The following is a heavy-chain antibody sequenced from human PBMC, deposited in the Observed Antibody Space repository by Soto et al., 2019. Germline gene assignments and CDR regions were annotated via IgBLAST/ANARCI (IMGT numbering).Heavy chain of an antibody. Sequence: ASVKVSCKASGYTFTSYYMHWVRQAPGQGLEWMGIINPSGGSTSYAQKFQGRVTMTRDTSTSTVYMELSSLRSEDTAVYYCARDIATVTPHYYGMDVRAQRTTVTVSS. V-gene: IGHV1-46*01. CDR3: ARDIATVTPHYYGMDV. D-gene: IGHD4-4*01. J-gene: IGHJ6*02. CDR2: INPSGGST. CDR1: GYTFTSYY.